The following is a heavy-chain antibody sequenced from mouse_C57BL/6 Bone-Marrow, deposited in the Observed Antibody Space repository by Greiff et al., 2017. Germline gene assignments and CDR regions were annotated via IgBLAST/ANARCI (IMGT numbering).Heavy chain of an antibody. CDR3: ARDGKLRYFDN. V-gene: IGHV1-26*01. CDR2: INPNNGGT. CDR1: GYTFTDYY. D-gene: IGHD2-4*01. J-gene: IGHJ2*01. Sequence: VQLQQSGPELVKPGASVKISCKASGYTFTDYYMNWVKQSHGKSLEWIGDINPNNGGTSYIQKFKGKATLTVDKSSSTAYMELRSLTSEDSAVYYCARDGKLRYFDNWGRGNTLTVSS.